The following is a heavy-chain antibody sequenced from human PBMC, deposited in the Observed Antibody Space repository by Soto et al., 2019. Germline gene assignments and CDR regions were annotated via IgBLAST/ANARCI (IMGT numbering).Heavy chain of an antibody. D-gene: IGHD3-10*01. J-gene: IGHJ4*02. V-gene: IGHV4-34*01. Sequence: WTWIRQSPGKGLEWIGNINHSGSAIYNPSLKSRVTISVGTSNNQFFLELSSVTAADTAVYYCARARADYYGSENYYKGGFYYFDHWDQGTLVTVSS. CDR3: ARARADYYGSENYYKGGFYYFDH. CDR2: INHSGSA.